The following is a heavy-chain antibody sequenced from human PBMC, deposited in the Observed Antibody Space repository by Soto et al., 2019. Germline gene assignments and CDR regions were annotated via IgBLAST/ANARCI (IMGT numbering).Heavy chain of an antibody. CDR2: IIPIFGTA. V-gene: IGHV1-69*13. D-gene: IGHD6-6*01. CDR3: ARIAAPPRFVDY. Sequence: GASVKVSCKASGGTFSSYAISWVRQAPGQGLEWMGGIIPIFGTANYAQKFQGRVTITADESTSTAYMELSSLRSEDTAVYYCARIAAPPRFVDYWGQGTLVTVSS. CDR1: GGTFSSYA. J-gene: IGHJ4*02.